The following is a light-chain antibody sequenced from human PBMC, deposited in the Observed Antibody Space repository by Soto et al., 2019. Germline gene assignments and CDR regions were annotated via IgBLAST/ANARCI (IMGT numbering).Light chain of an antibody. CDR1: QNVGTN. J-gene: IGKJ4*01. CDR2: GAS. CDR3: QQRSNWPLT. Sequence: IRITQAPGPLFVSPGERVPPSCRASQNVGTNLAWYQQKPGQAPRLLIYGASTRATGFPARFSGSGSVTDFTLTISSLEPEDFAVYYCQQRSNWPLTFGGGTKVDIK. V-gene: IGKV3-15*01.